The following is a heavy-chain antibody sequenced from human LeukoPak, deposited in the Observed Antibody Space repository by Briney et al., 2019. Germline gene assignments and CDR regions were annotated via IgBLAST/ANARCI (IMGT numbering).Heavy chain of an antibody. CDR2: ISVRDDST. D-gene: IGHD3-9*01. CDR1: GFSFSNYA. CDR3: AKSGDYDVLTGYYDSDY. V-gene: IGHV3-23*01. Sequence: PGGSLRLSCAASGFSFSNYAMSWVRQVPGKGLEWVSAISVRDDSTYYADSVKGRFTISRDTSKNTLYLQMNSLRAEDTAVYYCAKSGDYDVLTGYYDSDYWGQGTLVTVSS. J-gene: IGHJ4*02.